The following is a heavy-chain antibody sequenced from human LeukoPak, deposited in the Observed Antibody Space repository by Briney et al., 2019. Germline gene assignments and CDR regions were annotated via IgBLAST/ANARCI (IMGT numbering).Heavy chain of an antibody. V-gene: IGHV3-30*02. CDR3: AKEFSSSVDY. CDR2: IRYDGSNK. CDR1: GFTFSSYG. J-gene: IGHJ4*02. Sequence: GGSLRLSCAASGFTFSSYGMHWVRQAPGKGLEWVAFIRYDGSNKYYTDSVKGRFTISRDNSKNTLYLQMNSLRAEDTAVYYCAKEFSSSVDYWGQGTLVTVSS. D-gene: IGHD6-6*01.